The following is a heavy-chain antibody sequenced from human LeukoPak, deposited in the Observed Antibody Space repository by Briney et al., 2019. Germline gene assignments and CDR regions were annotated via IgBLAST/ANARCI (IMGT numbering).Heavy chain of an antibody. D-gene: IGHD5-18*01. V-gene: IGHV1-2*02. J-gene: IGHJ4*02. CDR1: GYTFTGYY. CDR3: ARLWKDGYSYDDY. Sequence: ASVKVSCKASGYTFTGYYMHWVRQAPGQGLEWMGWINPNSGGTNYAQKFQGRVTMTRDTSISTAYMELSRLRSDDTAVYYCARLWKDGYSYDDYWGQGTLVTVSS. CDR2: INPNSGGT.